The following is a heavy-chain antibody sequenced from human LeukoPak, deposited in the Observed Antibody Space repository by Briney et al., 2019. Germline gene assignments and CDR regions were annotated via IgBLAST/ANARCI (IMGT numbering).Heavy chain of an antibody. CDR1: GGTFSSYA. J-gene: IGHJ4*02. Sequence: SVKVSCKASGGTFSSYAVSWVRQAPGQGLEWMGGIIPIFGTANYAQKFQGRVTITTDESTSTAYMELSSLRSEDTAVYYCASVRGYSYGQRSFDYWGQGTLVTVSS. CDR3: ASVRGYSYGQRSFDY. CDR2: IIPIFGTA. D-gene: IGHD5-18*01. V-gene: IGHV1-69*05.